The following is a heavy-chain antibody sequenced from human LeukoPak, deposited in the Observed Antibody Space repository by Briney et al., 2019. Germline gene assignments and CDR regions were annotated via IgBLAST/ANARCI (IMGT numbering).Heavy chain of an antibody. D-gene: IGHD6-13*01. CDR1: GYTFTGYY. CDR2: INPNSGGT. CDR3: ARVHRSSWSTHGY. Sequence: ASVKVSCKASGYTFTGYYMHWVRQAPGQGLEWMGWINPNSGGTNYAQKFQGRVTMTRDTSISTAYMELSRLRSDDTAVYYCARVHRSSWSTHGYWGQGTLVTVSS. J-gene: IGHJ4*02. V-gene: IGHV1-2*02.